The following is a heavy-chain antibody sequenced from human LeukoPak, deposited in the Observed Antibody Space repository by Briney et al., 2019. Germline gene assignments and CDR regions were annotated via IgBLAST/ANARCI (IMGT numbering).Heavy chain of an antibody. CDR2: INPYSGGT. CDR3: ARERGGNYGPTFDL. Sequence: ASVKVSCKASGYTFIGYSMHWLRQAPGQGLEWVGGINPYSGGTNYAHVFQGRVSMTRDMSIGTVYMELSTLTSDDTAIYYCARERGGNYGPTFDLWGQGTLVTVSS. D-gene: IGHD1-7*01. J-gene: IGHJ4*02. V-gene: IGHV1-2*02. CDR1: GYTFIGYS.